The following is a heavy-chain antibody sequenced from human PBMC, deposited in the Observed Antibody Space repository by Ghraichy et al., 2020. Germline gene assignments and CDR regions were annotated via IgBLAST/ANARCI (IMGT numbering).Heavy chain of an antibody. J-gene: IGHJ4*02. Sequence: GGSLRLSCAASGFTFSNYWMSWVRQAPGKGLEWVANIKPDGTEKYYVDSMKGRFSVSRDNAKNSLYLQMNSLRAEDTAVYYCARWYSASDYWGQGTLVTVSS. CDR2: IKPDGTEK. D-gene: IGHD1-26*01. CDR1: GFTFSNYW. CDR3: ARWYSASDY. V-gene: IGHV3-7*01.